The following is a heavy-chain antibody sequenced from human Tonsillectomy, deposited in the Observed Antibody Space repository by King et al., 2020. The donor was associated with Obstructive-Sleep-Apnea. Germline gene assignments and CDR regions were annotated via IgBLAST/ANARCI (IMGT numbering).Heavy chain of an antibody. J-gene: IGHJ4*02. V-gene: IGHV3-33*01. Sequence: VQLVESGGGVVPPGRSLRLSCAASGFTFSSYGMHWVRQAPGKGLEWVAVIWYGGSNKYNADSVKGRFTISGDKSKNTLYLKMTSLGAEDTAVYYCTRTLSVVVAATPFDYWGQGTLVTVSS. CDR2: IWYGGSNK. CDR1: GFTFSSYG. D-gene: IGHD2-15*01. CDR3: TRTLSVVVAATPFDY.